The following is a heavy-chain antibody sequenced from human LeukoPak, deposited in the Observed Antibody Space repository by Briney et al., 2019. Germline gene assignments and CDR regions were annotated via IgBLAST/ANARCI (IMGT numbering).Heavy chain of an antibody. V-gene: IGHV4-4*07. J-gene: IGHJ3*02. Sequence: SETLSLTCTVSGGSISSHYWSWIRQPAGKGLEWIGRIYTSGSTYYNPSLKSRVTISVDTSKNQFSLKLSSVTAADTAVYYCARVSGITMIVVVPEDGFDIWGQGTMVTVSS. CDR3: ARVSGITMIVVVPEDGFDI. D-gene: IGHD3-22*01. CDR1: GGSISSHY. CDR2: IYTSGST.